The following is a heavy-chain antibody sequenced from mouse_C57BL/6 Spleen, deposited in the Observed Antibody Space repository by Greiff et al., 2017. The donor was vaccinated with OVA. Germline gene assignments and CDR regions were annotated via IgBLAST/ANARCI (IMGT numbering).Heavy chain of an antibody. Sequence: EVKLMESGGDLVKPGGSLKLSCAASGFTFSSYGMSWVRQTPDKRLEWVATISSGGSYTYYPDSVKGRFTISRDNAKNTLYLHMSSLKSEDTAVYYCARQIGGFDYWGQGTTLTVSA. V-gene: IGHV5-6*01. CDR3: ARQIGGFDY. J-gene: IGHJ2*01. D-gene: IGHD2-14*01. CDR1: GFTFSSYG. CDR2: ISSGGSYT.